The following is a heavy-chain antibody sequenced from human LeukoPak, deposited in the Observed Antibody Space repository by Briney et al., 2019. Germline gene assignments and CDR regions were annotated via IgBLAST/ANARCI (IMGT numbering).Heavy chain of an antibody. CDR1: GFTFSSYG. CDR2: IWYDGSNK. V-gene: IGHV3-33*06. Sequence: GGSLRLSCAASGFTFSSYGMHWVRQAPGKGLEWVAVIWYDGSNKYYADSVKGRFTISRDNSKNTLYLQMNSLRAEDTAVYYCAKDLGELLQSALDYWGRGTLVTVSS. CDR3: AKDLGELLQSALDY. J-gene: IGHJ4*02. D-gene: IGHD1-26*01.